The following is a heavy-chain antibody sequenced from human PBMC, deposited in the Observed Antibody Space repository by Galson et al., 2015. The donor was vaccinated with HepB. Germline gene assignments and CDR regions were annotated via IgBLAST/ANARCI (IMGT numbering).Heavy chain of an antibody. Sequence: QSGAEVKKPGESLKISCKGSGYSFTSYWIGWVRQMPGKGLEWMGIIYPGDSDTRYSPSFQGQVTISADKSISTAYLQWSSLKASDTAMYYCASGQGYYYDSSGYYIFDYWGQGTLVTVSS. CDR1: GYSFTSYW. J-gene: IGHJ4*02. D-gene: IGHD3-22*01. CDR3: ASGQGYYYDSSGYYIFDY. CDR2: IYPGDSDT. V-gene: IGHV5-51*03.